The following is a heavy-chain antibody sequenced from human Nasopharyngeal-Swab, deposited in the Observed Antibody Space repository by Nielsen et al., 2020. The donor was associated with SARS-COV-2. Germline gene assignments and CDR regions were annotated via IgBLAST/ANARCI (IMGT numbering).Heavy chain of an antibody. CDR1: GGSISSYY. Sequence: SETPSLTCTVSGGSISSYYWSWIRQPPGKGLEWIGYIYYSGSTNYNPSLKSRVTISVDTSKNQFSLKLSSVTAADTAVYYCARDHIVATTNYYYYYYGMDVWGQGTTVTVSS. D-gene: IGHD5-12*01. CDR2: IYYSGST. CDR3: ARDHIVATTNYYYYYYGMDV. V-gene: IGHV4-59*01. J-gene: IGHJ6*02.